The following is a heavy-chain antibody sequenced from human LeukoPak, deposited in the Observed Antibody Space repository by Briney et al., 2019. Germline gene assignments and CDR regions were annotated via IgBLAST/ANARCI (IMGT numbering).Heavy chain of an antibody. Sequence: GGSLRLSCAASGFTLSSYAVSWVRQAPGKGLEWVSAIGGSGGSTYYADSVKGRFTISRDNSKNTLYLQMNSLRAEDTAVYYCAKDPDGYGSPYWFDPWGQGTLVTVSS. CDR2: IGGSGGST. CDR3: AKDPDGYGSPYWFDP. CDR1: GFTLSSYA. J-gene: IGHJ5*02. D-gene: IGHD5-24*01. V-gene: IGHV3-23*01.